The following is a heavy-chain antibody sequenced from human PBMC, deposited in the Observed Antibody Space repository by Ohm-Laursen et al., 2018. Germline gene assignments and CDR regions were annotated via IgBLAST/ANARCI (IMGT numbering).Heavy chain of an antibody. J-gene: IGHJ4*02. CDR3: ARDPVDNNGYNPDY. D-gene: IGHD1-14*01. CDR2: IKQDGTEK. CDR1: GFTFSNFW. Sequence: SLRLSCSASGFTFSNFWMSWVRQAPGKGLEWLASIKQDGTEKHYVESMQGRFTISRDNAKNSVYLQMNSPRAEDAAIYYCARDPVDNNGYNPDYWGQGTLVTVSS. V-gene: IGHV3-7*01.